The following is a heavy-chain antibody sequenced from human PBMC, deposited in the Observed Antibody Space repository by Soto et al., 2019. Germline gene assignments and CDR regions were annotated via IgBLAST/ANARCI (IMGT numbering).Heavy chain of an antibody. D-gene: IGHD6-19*01. Sequence: ASVRSPARLLDTPSPPTVYSGCDRPLDKGCSGWDGSTLTVVTQSMQEFQGRVTLTRDTSISTVYMELSRLTSDDTAVYYCARDYSSGWPQACYGMDVWGQGTTVTVSS. J-gene: IGHJ6*02. CDR1: DTPSPPTV. CDR3: ARDYSSGWPQACYGMDV. CDR2: STLTVVT. V-gene: IGHV1-2*02.